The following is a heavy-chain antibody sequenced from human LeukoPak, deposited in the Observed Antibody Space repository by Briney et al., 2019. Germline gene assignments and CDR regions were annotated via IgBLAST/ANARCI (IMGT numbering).Heavy chain of an antibody. J-gene: IGHJ4*02. V-gene: IGHV3-23*01. D-gene: IGHD6-13*01. Sequence: GGSLRLSCAASGFTFSSYAMSWVRQAPGKGLEWVSGISGSGGNTHYADSVRGRFTISRENSRNTVYLEMNSLRAEDTAIYYCAKVSWANYFDYRGQGTLVTVSS. CDR1: GFTFSSYA. CDR3: AKVSWANYFDY. CDR2: ISGSGGNT.